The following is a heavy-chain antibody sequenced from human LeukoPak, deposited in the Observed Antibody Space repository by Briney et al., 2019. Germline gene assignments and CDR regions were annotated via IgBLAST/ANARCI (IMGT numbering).Heavy chain of an antibody. V-gene: IGHV4-59*01. D-gene: IGHD1-26*01. Sequence: SETLSLTCTVSGGSISSYYWSWIRQPPGKGLEWIGYIYYSGSTNYNPSLKSRVTISVDTSKNQFSLKLSSVTAADTAVYYCASGLREESPSYWGQGTLVTVSS. CDR2: IYYSGST. J-gene: IGHJ4*02. CDR3: ASGLREESPSY. CDR1: GGSISSYY.